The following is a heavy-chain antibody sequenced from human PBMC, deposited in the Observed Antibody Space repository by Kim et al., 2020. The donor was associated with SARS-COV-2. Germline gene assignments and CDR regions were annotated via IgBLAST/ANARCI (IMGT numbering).Heavy chain of an antibody. CDR2: MWADGGDR. D-gene: IGHD6-13*01. Sequence: GGSLRLSCAASGFSFSSYGMHWVRQSPGKGLEWVALMWADGGDRYYAESVKGRFTVSRDNSKNTLYLQMNSLRAEDTAVYYCARKAASRSEGGFDP. CDR1: GFSFSSYG. CDR3: ARKAASRSEGGFDP. J-gene: IGHJ5*02. V-gene: IGHV3-33*01.